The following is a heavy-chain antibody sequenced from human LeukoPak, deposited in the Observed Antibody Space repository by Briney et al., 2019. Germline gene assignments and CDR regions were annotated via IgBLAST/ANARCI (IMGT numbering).Heavy chain of an antibody. CDR1: GGSISSYY. V-gene: IGHV4-59*01. Sequence: SETLPLTCTVSGGSISSYYWSWIRQPPGKGLEWIGYIYYSGSTNYNPSLKSRVTISVDTSKNQFSLKLSSVTAADTAVYYCARSYDSSGYFVSPYYFDYWGQGTLVTISS. CDR3: ARSYDSSGYFVSPYYFDY. D-gene: IGHD3-22*01. CDR2: IYYSGST. J-gene: IGHJ4*02.